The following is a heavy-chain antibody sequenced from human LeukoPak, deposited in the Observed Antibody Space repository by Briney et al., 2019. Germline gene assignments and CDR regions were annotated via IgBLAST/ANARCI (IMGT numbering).Heavy chain of an antibody. CDR1: GFSFSSFA. D-gene: IGHD4-11*01. Sequence: GGSLRLSCVGSGFSFSSFAMSWVRQAPGKGLEWVSSISGGGGNTYYADAVKGRFTISRDDSKNMQFLQMNSLRPEDTAVYFCAKTITVTIGYYFDSWGQGTLVTVSS. J-gene: IGHJ4*02. CDR2: ISGGGGNT. CDR3: AKTITVTIGYYFDS. V-gene: IGHV3-23*01.